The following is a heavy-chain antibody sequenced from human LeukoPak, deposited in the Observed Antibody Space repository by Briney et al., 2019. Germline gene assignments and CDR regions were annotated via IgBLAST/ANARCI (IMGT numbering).Heavy chain of an antibody. D-gene: IGHD1-26*01. CDR2: IYYSGNT. Sequence: KPSETLSLTCTVSGGSISSSSYFWGWIRQPPGKGLEWIGSIYYSGNTYYNPSLKSRVTISLNTSKNQFSLKLSSVTAADTAVYYCARRNWWELLDFWGQGTLVTVSS. CDR1: GGSISSSSYF. J-gene: IGHJ4*02. V-gene: IGHV4-39*01. CDR3: ARRNWWELLDF.